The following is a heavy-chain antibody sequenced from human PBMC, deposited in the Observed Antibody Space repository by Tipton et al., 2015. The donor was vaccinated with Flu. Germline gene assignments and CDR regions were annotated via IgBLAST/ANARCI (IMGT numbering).Heavy chain of an antibody. J-gene: IGHJ5*02. D-gene: IGHD1-26*01. CDR1: GGSISSYY. Sequence: TLSLTCTVSGGSISSYYWSWIRQPPGKGPEWIGYIYYSGSTNYNPSLKSRVTISVDTSKNQFSLKLTSVTAADTAVYYCARGGRSGSYDSGLFDPWGQGTLVTVSS. CDR2: IYYSGST. V-gene: IGHV4-59*01. CDR3: ARGGRSGSYDSGLFDP.